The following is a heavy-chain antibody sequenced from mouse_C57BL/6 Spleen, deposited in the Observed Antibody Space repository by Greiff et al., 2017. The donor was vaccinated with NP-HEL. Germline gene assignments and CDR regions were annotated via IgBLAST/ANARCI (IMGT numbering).Heavy chain of an antibody. V-gene: IGHV1-76*01. CDR1: GYTFTDYY. D-gene: IGHD2-1*01. CDR3: ARWGGNYRYFDV. Sequence: QVQLQQSGAELVRPGASVKLSCKASGYTFTDYYINWVKQRPGQGLEWIARIYPGSGNTYYNEKFKGKATLTAEKSSSTAYMQLSSLTSEDSAVYFCARWGGNYRYFDVWGTGTTVTVSS. J-gene: IGHJ1*03. CDR2: IYPGSGNT.